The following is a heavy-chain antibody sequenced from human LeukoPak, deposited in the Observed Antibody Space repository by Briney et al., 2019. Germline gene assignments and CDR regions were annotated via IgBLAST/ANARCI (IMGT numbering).Heavy chain of an antibody. D-gene: IGHD3-22*01. V-gene: IGHV4-31*03. J-gene: IGHJ4*02. CDR2: IHYSGST. CDR1: GGSISSGSYY. CDR3: AGSRIGYSDSSGFFDS. Sequence: PSQTLSLTCTVSGGSISSGSYYWSWIRQHPGKGLEWIGYIHYSGSTYYSPSLKSRVTISVDTSKNQFSLKLSSVTAADTAVYYCAGSRIGYSDSSGFFDSWGQGTLVTVSS.